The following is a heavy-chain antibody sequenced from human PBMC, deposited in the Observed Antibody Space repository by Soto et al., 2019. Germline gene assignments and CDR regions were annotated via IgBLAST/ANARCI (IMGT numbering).Heavy chain of an antibody. V-gene: IGHV1-2*02. Sequence: GASVTVSCKGCGYIFTHYYIHWVRQAAGQGVEWMGWINPNSGGTNDAQKFQVRVTMTRATYISTAYMDLSRLRSDDTDVYYCARGDYGGNYNWFDPWGQGTLVTVSS. J-gene: IGHJ5*02. CDR3: ARGDYGGNYNWFDP. CDR1: GYIFTHYY. CDR2: INPNSGGT. D-gene: IGHD4-17*01.